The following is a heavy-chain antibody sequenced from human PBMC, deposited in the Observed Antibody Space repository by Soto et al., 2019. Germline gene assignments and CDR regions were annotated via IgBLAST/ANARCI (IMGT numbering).Heavy chain of an antibody. Sequence: GGSLRLSCAASGFTFSSYAMHWVRQAPGKGLEWVAVISYDGSNKYYADSVKGRFTISRDNSKNTLYLQMNSLRAEDTAVYYCARDEIGYCSGGSCYAYYFDYWGQGTLVTVSS. CDR2: ISYDGSNK. CDR1: GFTFSSYA. CDR3: ARDEIGYCSGGSCYAYYFDY. J-gene: IGHJ4*02. D-gene: IGHD2-15*01. V-gene: IGHV3-30-3*01.